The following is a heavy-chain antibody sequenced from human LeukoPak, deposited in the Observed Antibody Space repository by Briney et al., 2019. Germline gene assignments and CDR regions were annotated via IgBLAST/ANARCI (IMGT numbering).Heavy chain of an antibody. J-gene: IGHJ4*02. V-gene: IGHV4-39*07. CDR2: IFYSGRT. CDR3: ASRKLGNDY. CDR1: GGSISTSNYY. Sequence: PSETLSLTCTVSGGSISTSNYYWGWIRQPPGKGLEWIGNIFYSGRTYYSPSLKSRVTISLDTSWNQFSLKLNSVTAADTAVYYCASRKLGNDYWGQGTLVTVSS. D-gene: IGHD7-27*01.